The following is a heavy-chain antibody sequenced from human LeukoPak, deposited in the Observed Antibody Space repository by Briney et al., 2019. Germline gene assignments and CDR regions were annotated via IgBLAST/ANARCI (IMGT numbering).Heavy chain of an antibody. V-gene: IGHV3-30*03. J-gene: IGHJ5*02. Sequence: GGSLRLSCAASGFTFSSYGMHWVRQAPGKGLEWVAVISYDGSNKYYADSVKGRFTISRDNSKNTLYLQMNSLRAEDTAVYYCARWRTYIQGFFDPWGQGTLVTVSS. CDR3: ARWRTYIQGFFDP. CDR2: ISYDGSNK. CDR1: GFTFSSYG. D-gene: IGHD1/OR15-1a*01.